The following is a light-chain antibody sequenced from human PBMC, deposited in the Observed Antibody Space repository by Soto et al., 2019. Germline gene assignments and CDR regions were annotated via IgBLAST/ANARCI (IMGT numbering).Light chain of an antibody. CDR3: QHRMNWPLT. Sequence: EIVMTQSPATLAVSPGERSTLACRASQSVSSYLLWYQQEPGQAPRLLIYDASNRASGTPARFSGSGSETDFTLTISSLEPEDFAVYYCQHRMNWPLTFGQGTRLEIK. CDR1: QSVSSY. V-gene: IGKV3-11*01. J-gene: IGKJ5*01. CDR2: DAS.